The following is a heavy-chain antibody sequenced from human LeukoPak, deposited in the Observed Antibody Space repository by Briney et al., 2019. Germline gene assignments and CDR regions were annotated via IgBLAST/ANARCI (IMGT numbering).Heavy chain of an antibody. CDR1: GYTFTSYG. D-gene: IGHD6-13*01. Sequence: GASVKVSCKASGYTFTSYGISWVRQAPGQGLEWMGWISAYNGNTNYAQKLQGRDTMTTDTSTSTAYMELRSLRSDDTAVYYCARDQYGYSSSWYVGDYWGQGTLVTVSS. CDR3: ARDQYGYSSSWYVGDY. CDR2: ISAYNGNT. J-gene: IGHJ4*02. V-gene: IGHV1-18*01.